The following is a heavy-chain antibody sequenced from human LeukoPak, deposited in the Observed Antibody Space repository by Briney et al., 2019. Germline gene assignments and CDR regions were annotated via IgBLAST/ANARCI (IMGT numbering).Heavy chain of an antibody. J-gene: IGHJ4*02. CDR1: GYTFTSYS. Sequence: GASVKVSCRAYGYTFTSYSIHWVRQAPGQGLEWMGIINPSGGSTSYAQKFQGRVAMTRDMSTSTVYMELSSLRSEDTALYYCARDPPNCSGGGCYATYSFDYWGQGTLVTVSS. CDR3: ARDPPNCSGGGCYATYSFDY. D-gene: IGHD2-15*01. V-gene: IGHV1-46*01. CDR2: INPSGGST.